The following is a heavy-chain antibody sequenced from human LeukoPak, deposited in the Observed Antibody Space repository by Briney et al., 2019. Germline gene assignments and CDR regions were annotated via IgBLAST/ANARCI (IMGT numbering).Heavy chain of an antibody. CDR2: IKSKTDGGTT. V-gene: IGHV3-15*01. D-gene: IGHD6-19*01. CDR3: TSSSSD. Sequence: GGSPRLSCAASGFIFTNAWMNWVRQAPGKGLEWVGRIKSKTDGGTTDYAAPVKGRFTVSRDDSKKMLYLQMNSLKTEDTGVYYCTSSSSDWGQGTLVTVSS. CDR1: GFIFTNAW. J-gene: IGHJ4*02.